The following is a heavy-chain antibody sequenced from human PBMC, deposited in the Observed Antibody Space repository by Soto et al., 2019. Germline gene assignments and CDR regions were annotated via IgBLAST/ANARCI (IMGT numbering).Heavy chain of an antibody. CDR2: ISYEGSNK. V-gene: IGHV3-30-3*01. D-gene: IGHD2-2*01. CDR3: ARGEGAVLVPAAMYYYYYGMDV. J-gene: IGHJ6*02. Sequence: QVQLVESGGGVVQPGRSLRLSCAASGFTFSSYAMHWVRQAPGKGLEWVAVISYEGSNKYYADSVKGRFTISRDNSKNTLYLQMNSLRAEDTAVYYCARGEGAVLVPAAMYYYYYGMDVWGQGTTVTVSS. CDR1: GFTFSSYA.